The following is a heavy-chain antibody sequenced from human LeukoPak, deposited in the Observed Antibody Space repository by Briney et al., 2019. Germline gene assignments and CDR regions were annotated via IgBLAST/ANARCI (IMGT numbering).Heavy chain of an antibody. CDR1: GFTFSNYA. CDR2: ISGSGGST. J-gene: IGHJ4*02. D-gene: IGHD5-18*01. Sequence: PGGSLRLSCAASGFTFSNYAMSWVRQAPGKGLEWVTGISGSGGSTYYADSVKGRFTISRDNSKNTLNLQMNSLRAEDTAIYYCPNMDSYGGVLFDYWGQGTLVTVS. CDR3: PNMDSYGGVLFDY. V-gene: IGHV3-23*01.